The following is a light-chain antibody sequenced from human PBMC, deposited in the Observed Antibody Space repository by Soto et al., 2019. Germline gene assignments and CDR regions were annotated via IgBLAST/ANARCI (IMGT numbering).Light chain of an antibody. CDR2: WAS. CDR3: QEAYSSPLT. Sequence: DIVMTQSPDSLAVSLGEMATINCKSSQSGLYSSNKKHYLAWYQQKSGQSPKVLIYWASTRESGVPDRFSGSGSRTYFTLTVGSLHAEDAAVHSCQEAYSSPLTFGQGTKVESK. V-gene: IGKV4-1*01. CDR1: QSGLYSSNKKHY. J-gene: IGKJ1*01.